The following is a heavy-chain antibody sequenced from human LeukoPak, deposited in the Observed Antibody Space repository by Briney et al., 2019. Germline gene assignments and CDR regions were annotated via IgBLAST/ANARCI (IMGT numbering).Heavy chain of an antibody. CDR1: GYTFTSFD. J-gene: IGHJ3*02. V-gene: IGHV1-8*01. D-gene: IGHD4-17*01. CDR2: MNPNSGNT. CDR3: ARGYGDYVKWAFDI. Sequence: ASVKVSCKASGYTFTSFDMNWVRQATGQGLEWMGWMNPNSGNTGYAQKFQGRVTTTRNTSISTAYMELSSLRSEDTAVYYCARGYGDYVKWAFDIWGQGTMVTVSS.